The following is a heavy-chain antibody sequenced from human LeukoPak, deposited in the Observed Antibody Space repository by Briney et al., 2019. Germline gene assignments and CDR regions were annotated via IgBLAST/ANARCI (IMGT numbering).Heavy chain of an antibody. V-gene: IGHV4-39*01. Sequence: PSETLSLTCTVSGGSISSSSHYWGWIRQPPGKGLEWIGSMYYSGSTYYNPSLKSRVTISVDTSKNQFSLKLSSVTAADTAVYYCARRRAYSGYADYWGQGTLVTVSS. D-gene: IGHD5-12*01. CDR1: GGSISSSSHY. J-gene: IGHJ4*02. CDR3: ARRRAYSGYADY. CDR2: MYYSGST.